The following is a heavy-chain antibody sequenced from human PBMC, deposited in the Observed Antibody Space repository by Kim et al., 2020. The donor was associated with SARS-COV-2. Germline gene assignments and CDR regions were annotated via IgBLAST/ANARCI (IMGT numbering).Heavy chain of an antibody. Sequence: ASVKVSCKASGYTFTGYYMHWVRQAPGQGLEWMGWINPNSGGTNYAQKFQGWVTMTRDTSISTAYMELSRLRSDDTAVYYCAIGRGYSSGWYGNWFDPWGQGTLVTVSS. CDR1: GYTFTGYY. J-gene: IGHJ5*02. CDR2: INPNSGGT. CDR3: AIGRGYSSGWYGNWFDP. V-gene: IGHV1-2*04. D-gene: IGHD6-19*01.